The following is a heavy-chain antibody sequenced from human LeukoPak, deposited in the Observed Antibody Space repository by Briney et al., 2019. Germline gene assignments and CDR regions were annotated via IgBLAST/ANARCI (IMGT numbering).Heavy chain of an antibody. CDR2: INHSGST. D-gene: IGHD3-16*01. J-gene: IGHJ4*02. Sequence: SETLSLTCTVSGGSISSYYWSWIRQPPGKGLEWIGEINHSGSTNYNPSLKSRVTISVDTSKNQFSLKLSSVTAADTAVYYCARGLSYDYVWGSYLTYYFDYWGQGTLVTVSS. CDR3: ARGLSYDYVWGSYLTYYFDY. V-gene: IGHV4-34*01. CDR1: GGSISSYY.